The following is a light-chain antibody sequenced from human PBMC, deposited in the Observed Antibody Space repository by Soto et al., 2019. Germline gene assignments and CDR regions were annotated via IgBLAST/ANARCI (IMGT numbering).Light chain of an antibody. V-gene: IGKV3-20*01. CDR1: QSVISTY. Sequence: EIVLTQSPGTLSLSPGERATLSCRAIQSVISTYLAWYQQKPGQAPRLLVYGASSRATGIPDRFSGSGSGTDFTLIISRLEPEDFAVYYCQHYGFSPPITFGQGTRLEIK. CDR2: GAS. CDR3: QHYGFSPPIT. J-gene: IGKJ5*01.